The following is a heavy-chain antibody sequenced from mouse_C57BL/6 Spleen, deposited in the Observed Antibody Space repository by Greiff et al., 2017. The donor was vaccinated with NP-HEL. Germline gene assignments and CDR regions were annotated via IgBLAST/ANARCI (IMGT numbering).Heavy chain of an antibody. V-gene: IGHV1-54*01. D-gene: IGHD2-3*01. Sequence: QVQLKQSGAELVRPGTSVKVSCKASGYAFTNYLIEWVKQRPGQGLEWIGVINPGSGGTNYNEKFKGKATLTADKSSSTAYMQLSSLTSEDSAVYFCASLYDGYPYYYAMDYWGQGTSVTVSS. J-gene: IGHJ4*01. CDR1: GYAFTNYL. CDR3: ASLYDGYPYYYAMDY. CDR2: INPGSGGT.